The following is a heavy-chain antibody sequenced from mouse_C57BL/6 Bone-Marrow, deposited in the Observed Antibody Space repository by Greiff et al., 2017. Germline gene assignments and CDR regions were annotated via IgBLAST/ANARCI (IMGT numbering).Heavy chain of an antibody. CDR2: IDPETGGT. V-gene: IGHV1-15*01. CDR3: TRDYYYGSRAWYFDV. Sequence: QVQLKQSGAELVRPGASVTLSCKASGYTFTDYEMHWVKQTPVHGLEWIGAIDPETGGTAYNQKFKGKAILTADKSSSTAYMELRSLTSEDSAVYYCTRDYYYGSRAWYFDVWGTGTTVTVSS. J-gene: IGHJ1*03. D-gene: IGHD1-1*01. CDR1: GYTFTDYE.